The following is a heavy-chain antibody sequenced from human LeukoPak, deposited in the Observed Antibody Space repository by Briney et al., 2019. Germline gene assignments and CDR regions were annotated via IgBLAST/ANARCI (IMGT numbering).Heavy chain of an antibody. CDR2: INHSGST. Sequence: SETLSLTCAVYGGSFSGYYWSWIRQPPGKGLEWVGEINHSGSTNYNPSLRSRVTISVDTSKNQFSLKLRSVTAADTAVYYCARVKYYDFWSGIYYYYYYYMDVWGKGTTVTVSS. CDR1: GGSFSGYY. CDR3: ARVKYYDFWSGIYYYYYYYMDV. D-gene: IGHD3-3*01. V-gene: IGHV4-34*01. J-gene: IGHJ6*03.